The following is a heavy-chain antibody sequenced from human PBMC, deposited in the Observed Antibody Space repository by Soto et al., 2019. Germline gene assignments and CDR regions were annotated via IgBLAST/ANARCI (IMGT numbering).Heavy chain of an antibody. D-gene: IGHD3-22*01. Sequence: PSETLSLTCTVSGDSISSGYWSWIRQPPGKGLEWIGYIYYSDSINYNPSLKSRVIISVDTSKNQFSLSLNSVTAADTAVYYCARAYYDASGYGLDPWGQGTLVTVSS. CDR1: GDSISSGY. J-gene: IGHJ5*02. CDR2: IYYSDSI. V-gene: IGHV4-59*01. CDR3: ARAYYDASGYGLDP.